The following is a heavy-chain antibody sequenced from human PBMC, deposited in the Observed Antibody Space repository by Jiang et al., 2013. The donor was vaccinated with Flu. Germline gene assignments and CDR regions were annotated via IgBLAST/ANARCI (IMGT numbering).Heavy chain of an antibody. D-gene: IGHD4-11*01. V-gene: IGHV4-34*01. CDR1: GGSFSGYY. CDR2: INHSGST. J-gene: IGHJ6*04. CDR3: ARGSWDYRTSGEGDYYYYGMDV. Sequence: LLKPSETLSLTCAVYGGSFSGYYWSWIRQPPGKGLEWIGEINHSGSTNYNPSLKSRVTISVDTSKNQFSLKLSSVTAADTAVYYCARGSWDYRTSGEGDYYYYGMDVWGKGTNGHRLL.